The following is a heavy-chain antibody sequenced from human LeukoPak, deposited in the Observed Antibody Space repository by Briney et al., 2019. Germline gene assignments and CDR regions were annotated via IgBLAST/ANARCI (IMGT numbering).Heavy chain of an antibody. J-gene: IGHJ3*02. CDR1: GYTFTSYG. D-gene: IGHD1-26*01. CDR2: ISAYNGNT. CDR3: ATDISGSPLYPGPFHI. Sequence: ASVKVSCKASGYTFTSYGISWVRQAPGQGLEWMGWISAYNGNTNYAQKLQGRVTMTEDTSTDTAYMELSSLRCEDTAVYYCATDISGSPLYPGPFHIRRQETMLTVSS. V-gene: IGHV1-18*01.